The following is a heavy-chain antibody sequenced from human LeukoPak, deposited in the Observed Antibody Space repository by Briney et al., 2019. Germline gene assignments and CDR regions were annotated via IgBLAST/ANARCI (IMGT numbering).Heavy chain of an antibody. J-gene: IGHJ5*02. CDR2: MNPNSGNT. Sequence: GASVKVSCKASGYTFTSYGISWVRQAPGQGLEWMGWMNPNSGNTGYAQKFQGRVTITRNTSISTAYMELSSLRSEDTAVYYCARGYNWADWFDPWGQGTLVTVSS. CDR3: ARGYNWADWFDP. V-gene: IGHV1-8*03. D-gene: IGHD1-1*01. CDR1: GYTFTSYG.